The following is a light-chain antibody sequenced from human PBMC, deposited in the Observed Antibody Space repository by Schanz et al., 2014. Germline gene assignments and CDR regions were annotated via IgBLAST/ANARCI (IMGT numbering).Light chain of an antibody. CDR2: GAS. V-gene: IGKV3-15*01. CDR3: HQYGNSPKT. J-gene: IGKJ2*01. CDR1: QSVSSN. Sequence: EILMTQSPATLSVSRGEGATLSCRASQSVSSNLAWYQQKPGQALRLLIYGASTRATGIPARFSGSGSGTDFTLTISRLETEDFAVYYCHQYGNSPKTFGQGTKLEIK.